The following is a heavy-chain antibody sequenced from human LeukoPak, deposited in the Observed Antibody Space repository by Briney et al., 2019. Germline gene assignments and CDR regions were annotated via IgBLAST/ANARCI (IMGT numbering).Heavy chain of an antibody. V-gene: IGHV3-30*04. Sequence: GRTLRLSCAASGFTFSSYAMHWVRQAPGKGLEWVAVISYDGSNKYYADSVKGRFTISRDNSKNTLYLQMNSLRAEDTAVYYCARVVVPAASLIRWRGMDVWGKGTTVTVS. J-gene: IGHJ6*04. D-gene: IGHD2-2*01. CDR2: ISYDGSNK. CDR3: ARVVVPAASLIRWRGMDV. CDR1: GFTFSSYA.